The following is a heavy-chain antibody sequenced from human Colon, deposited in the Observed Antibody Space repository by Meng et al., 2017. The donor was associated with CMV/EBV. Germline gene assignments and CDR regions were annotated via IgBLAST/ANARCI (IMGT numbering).Heavy chain of an antibody. Sequence: GPFSSYTISWVRQAPGQGLEWMGRIIPILGIANYAQKFQGRVTITADKSTSTAYTELSSLRSEDTAVYYCASHHQWEPIGGDAFDIWGQGTMVTVS. CDR2: IIPILGIA. V-gene: IGHV1-69*02. D-gene: IGHD1-26*01. J-gene: IGHJ3*02. CDR3: ASHHQWEPIGGDAFDI. CDR1: GPFSSYT.